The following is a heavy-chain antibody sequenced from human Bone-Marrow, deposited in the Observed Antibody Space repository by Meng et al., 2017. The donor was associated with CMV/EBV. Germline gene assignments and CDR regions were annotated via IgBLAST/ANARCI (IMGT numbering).Heavy chain of an antibody. CDR1: GFTFSSYW. J-gene: IGHJ4*02. CDR3: AREHRLPIPPDLDY. Sequence: GESLKISCAASGFTFSSYWMSWGRQAPGKGLEWVANIKQDGSEKYYVDSVKGRFTISRDNAKNSLYLQLNSLRADDTAVYYCAREHRLPIPPDLDYWGLGTLVTVSS. CDR2: IKQDGSEK. V-gene: IGHV3-7*01. D-gene: IGHD2-2*01.